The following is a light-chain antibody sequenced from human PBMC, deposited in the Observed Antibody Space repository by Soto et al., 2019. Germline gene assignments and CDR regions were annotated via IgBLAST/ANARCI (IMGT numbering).Light chain of an antibody. Sequence: DIQMTQSPSTLSASVGDRVTITCRASQTISSWLAWYQQKPGKAPKLPIYKASTLKSGVPSRFSGSGSGTEFTLTISSLQPDDFATYYCQHYNSYSEAFGQGTKVDNK. CDR1: QTISSW. CDR3: QHYNSYSEA. V-gene: IGKV1-5*03. J-gene: IGKJ1*01. CDR2: KAS.